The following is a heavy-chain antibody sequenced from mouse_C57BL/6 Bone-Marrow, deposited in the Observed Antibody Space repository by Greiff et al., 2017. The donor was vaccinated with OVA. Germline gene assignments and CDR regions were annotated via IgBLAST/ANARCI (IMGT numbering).Heavy chain of an antibody. CDR3: ASDGYYNAMDY. CDR1: GYTFTSYD. CDR2: IYPRDGST. Sequence: QVQLQQSGPELVKPGASVKLSCKASGYTFTSYDINWVKQRPGQGLEWIGWIYPRDGSTKYNEKFKGKATLTVDTSSSTAYMELHSLTSEDSAVYFCASDGYYNAMDYWGQGTSVTVSS. V-gene: IGHV1-85*01. J-gene: IGHJ4*01. D-gene: IGHD2-3*01.